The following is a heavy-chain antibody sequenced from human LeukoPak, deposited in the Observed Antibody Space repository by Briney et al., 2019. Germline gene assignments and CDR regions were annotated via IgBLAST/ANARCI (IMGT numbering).Heavy chain of an antibody. J-gene: IGHJ4*02. CDR2: TYYSGST. CDR3: ARRGSYSGGFDY. V-gene: IGHV4-59*08. Sequence: PSETLSLTCTVSGGSISGYYWNWIRQPPGKGLEWIGYTYYSGSTNYNPSLKSRVTISLDTSKHQFAPKLSSVTAADTAMYYCARRGSYSGGFDYWGQGTLVTVSS. D-gene: IGHD1-26*01. CDR1: GGSISGYY.